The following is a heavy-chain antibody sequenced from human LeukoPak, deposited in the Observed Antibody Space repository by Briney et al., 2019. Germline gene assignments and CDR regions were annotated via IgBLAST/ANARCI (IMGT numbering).Heavy chain of an antibody. CDR2: ISGSGGST. CDR3: AKASGAHINQDWAHFDY. V-gene: IGHV3-23*01. CDR1: GFTFSSYA. D-gene: IGHD1-26*01. Sequence: GGSLRLSCAASGFTFSSYAMSWVRQAPGKGLEWVSAISGSGGSTYYADSVKGRFTISRDNSKNTLYLQMNSLRAEDTAVYYCAKASGAHINQDWAHFDYWGQGTLVTVSS. J-gene: IGHJ4*02.